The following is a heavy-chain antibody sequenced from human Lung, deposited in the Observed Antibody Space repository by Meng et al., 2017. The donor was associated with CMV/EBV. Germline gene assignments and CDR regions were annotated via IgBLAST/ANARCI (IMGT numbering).Heavy chain of an antibody. CDR2: IPHRGSS. J-gene: IGHJ1*01. CDR1: GDSITNHNW. V-gene: IGHV4-4*02. Sequence: QAQLRGAGPAVVQPSETLTLTRAVSGDSITNHNWGAWVRQPPGKGLEWIGEIPHRGSSAYNPSLKSRVSMSIDKSKNQFTLKLTSVTAADTAVYHCLRRSGGSVWGQGTLVTVSS. D-gene: IGHD3-10*01. CDR3: LRRSGGSV.